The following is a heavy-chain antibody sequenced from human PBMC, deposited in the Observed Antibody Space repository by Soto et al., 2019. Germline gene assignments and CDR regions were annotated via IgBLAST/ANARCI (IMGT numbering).Heavy chain of an antibody. CDR1: GFTFSSYA. CDR2: ISGSGGST. D-gene: IGHD2-15*01. V-gene: IGHV3-23*01. CDR3: ARTVSGGSNTHPVRYYYYGMDV. J-gene: IGHJ6*02. Sequence: GGSLRLSCAASGFTFSSYAMSWVRQAPGKGLEWVSAISGSGGSTYYADSVKGRFTISRDNSKNTLYLQMNSLRAEDTAVYYCARTVSGGSNTHPVRYYYYGMDVWGQGTTVTVSS.